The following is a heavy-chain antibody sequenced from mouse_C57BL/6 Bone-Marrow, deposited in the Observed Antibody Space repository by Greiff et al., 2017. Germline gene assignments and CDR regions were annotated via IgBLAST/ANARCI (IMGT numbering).Heavy chain of an antibody. J-gene: IGHJ3*01. V-gene: IGHV1-26*01. D-gene: IGHD1-1*01. Sequence: EVQLQQSGPELVKPGASVKISCKASGYTFTDYYMNWVKQSHGKSLEWIGDINPNNGGTSYNQKFKGKATLTVDKSSSTAYMELRSLTSEDSAVYYCARQNYYGSSRAWFAYWGQGTLGTVSA. CDR1: GYTFTDYY. CDR2: INPNNGGT. CDR3: ARQNYYGSSRAWFAY.